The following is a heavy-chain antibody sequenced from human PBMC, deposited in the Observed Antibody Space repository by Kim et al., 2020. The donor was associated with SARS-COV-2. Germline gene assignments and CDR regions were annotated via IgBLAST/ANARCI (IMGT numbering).Heavy chain of an antibody. V-gene: IGHV1-69*04. Sequence: SVKVSCKASGGLFTNFAIAWVRQAPGQGLEWMGRIIPLLGTVKYTQRFQGRLTMTADTLTSTAYMEMSSLTSEDTALYYCARLTYYGSGTFTHYDYYMDVWGKGTTVTVSS. CDR2: IIPLLGTV. CDR3: ARLTYYGSGTFTHYDYYMDV. CDR1: GGLFTNFA. J-gene: IGHJ6*03. D-gene: IGHD3-10*01.